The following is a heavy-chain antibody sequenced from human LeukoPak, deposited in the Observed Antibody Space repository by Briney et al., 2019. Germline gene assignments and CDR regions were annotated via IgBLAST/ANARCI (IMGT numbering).Heavy chain of an antibody. D-gene: IGHD1-26*01. CDR3: TRDMGGTYFDY. CDR1: VFTISNYD. V-gene: IGHV3-30*03. Sequence: GGCLRLPCAASVFTISNYDMHWVRQAPGKGLEWVALISYDGSNKYYADSGKGRFTISRDNSKNTLYLQMNSLRAEDTAVYYCTRDMGGTYFDYWGQGTLVTVSS. CDR2: ISYDGSNK. J-gene: IGHJ4*02.